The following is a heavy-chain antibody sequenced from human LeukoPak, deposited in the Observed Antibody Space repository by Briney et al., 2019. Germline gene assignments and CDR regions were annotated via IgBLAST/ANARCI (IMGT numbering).Heavy chain of an antibody. CDR2: VHLDGRT. V-gene: IGHV4-4*02. Sequence: PSGTLSLTCGVSGGSVINTNWRTWVRQPPGKGLEWIGEVHLDGRTNYNPSLESRLTMSVDVSENQVSLKLTSVTAADTAVYYCAREGGLYRPLDYSGQGTLVTVSS. J-gene: IGHJ4*02. CDR1: GGSVINTNW. CDR3: AREGGLYRPLDY.